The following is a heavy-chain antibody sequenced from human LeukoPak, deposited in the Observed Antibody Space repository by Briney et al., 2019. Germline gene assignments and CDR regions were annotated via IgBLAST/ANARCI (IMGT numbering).Heavy chain of an antibody. CDR3: ARRTHYYDSSGSPFDY. Sequence: VASVKVSCKASGGTFSSYAISWVRQAPGQGLEWMGGIIPIFGTANYAQKFQGRVTITADESTSTAYMELSSLRSEDTAVYYCARRTHYYDSSGSPFDYWGQGTLVTVSS. J-gene: IGHJ4*02. CDR1: GGTFSSYA. V-gene: IGHV1-69*13. D-gene: IGHD3-22*01. CDR2: IIPIFGTA.